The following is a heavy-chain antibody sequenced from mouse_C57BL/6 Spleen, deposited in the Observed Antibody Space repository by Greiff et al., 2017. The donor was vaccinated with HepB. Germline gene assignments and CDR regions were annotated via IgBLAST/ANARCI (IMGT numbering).Heavy chain of an antibody. CDR3: ASYSHYGSFFDY. CDR1: GFTFTDYY. CDR2: IRNKANGYTT. D-gene: IGHD1-1*01. Sequence: EVKLMESGGGLVQPGGSLSLSCAASGFTFTDYYMSWVRQPPGKALEWLGFIRNKANGYTTEYSASVKGRFTISRDNSQSILYLQMNALRAEDSATYYCASYSHYGSFFDYWGQGTTLTVSS. J-gene: IGHJ2*01. V-gene: IGHV7-3*01.